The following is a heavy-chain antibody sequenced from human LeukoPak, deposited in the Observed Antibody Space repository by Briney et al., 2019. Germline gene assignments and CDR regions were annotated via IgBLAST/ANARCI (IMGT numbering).Heavy chain of an antibody. CDR3: ARDSRRGVTSYNWFDP. CDR2: INPNSGGT. D-gene: IGHD3-10*01. Sequence: ASVKVSCKASGYTFTGYYMHWVRQAPGQGLEWMGWINPNSGGTNYAQKFQGRVTMTRDTSISTAYMELSRLRSDDTAVYYCARDSRRGVTSYNWFDPWGQGTLVTVSS. J-gene: IGHJ5*02. CDR1: GYTFTGYY. V-gene: IGHV1-2*02.